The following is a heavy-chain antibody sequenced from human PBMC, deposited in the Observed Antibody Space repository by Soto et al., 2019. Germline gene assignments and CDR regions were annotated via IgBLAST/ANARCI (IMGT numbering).Heavy chain of an antibody. CDR1: GYSFTGYY. Sequence: ASVKVSCKASGYSFTGYYIHWVRQASGQGLEWMGWVNPNSGDTEYAQKFQGRVTMARDTSVSTASMDLRSLTSDDTALYYCSRFRGALDAFDLWGQGTMVTVSS. CDR3: SRFRGALDAFDL. V-gene: IGHV1-2*02. J-gene: IGHJ3*01. D-gene: IGHD4-17*01. CDR2: VNPNSGDT.